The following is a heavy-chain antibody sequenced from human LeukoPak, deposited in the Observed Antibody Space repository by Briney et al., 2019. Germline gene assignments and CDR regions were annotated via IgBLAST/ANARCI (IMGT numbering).Heavy chain of an antibody. CDR3: ARDFSSSSTVYYYYYMDV. Sequence: SETLSLTCTVSGGSISSSSYYWGWIRQPPGKGLEWIGSIYYSGSTYYNPSLKSRVTISVDTSKDQFSLKLSSVTAADTAIYYCARDFSSSSTVYYYYYMDVWGKGTTVTVSS. CDR1: GGSISSSSYY. CDR2: IYYSGST. D-gene: IGHD6-6*01. V-gene: IGHV4-39*07. J-gene: IGHJ6*03.